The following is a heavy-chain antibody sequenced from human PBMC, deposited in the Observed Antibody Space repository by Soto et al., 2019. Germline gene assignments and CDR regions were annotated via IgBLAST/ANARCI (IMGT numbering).Heavy chain of an antibody. D-gene: IGHD5-12*01. V-gene: IGHV4-4*07. Sequence: XETRSLTCTVSGGSINTFYWSWVRQPAGKGLEWIGRIFSSGSTSFSPSLESRVAMSVDTSKNHFSLNLSSVTAADMAVYYCAREGSYSAYNFAHGIQLWSFDFWGQGALVTVSS. CDR1: GGSINTFY. CDR3: AREGSYSAYNFAHGIQLWSFDF. CDR2: IFSSGST. J-gene: IGHJ4*02.